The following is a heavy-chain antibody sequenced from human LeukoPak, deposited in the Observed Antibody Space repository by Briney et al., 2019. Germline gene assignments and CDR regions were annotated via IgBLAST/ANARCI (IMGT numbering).Heavy chain of an antibody. CDR1: GFTFSSYH. D-gene: IGHD3-10*01. Sequence: GGSLRLSCAASGFTFSSYHMNWVRQAPGKELVWVSRISGDGSGTSYADSVKGRFTISRDNAKDTLYLQMTSLRVEDTAVYSCASLLTPYHGSGGGGMDVWGQGTTVTVSS. CDR2: ISGDGSGT. J-gene: IGHJ6*02. CDR3: ASLLTPYHGSGGGGMDV. V-gene: IGHV3-74*01.